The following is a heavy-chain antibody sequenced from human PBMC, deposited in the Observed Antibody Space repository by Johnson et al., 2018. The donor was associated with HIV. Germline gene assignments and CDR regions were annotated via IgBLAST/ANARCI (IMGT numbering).Heavy chain of an antibody. Sequence: QVQLVESGGGVVQPGGSLRLSCAASGFTFSSYGMHWVRQAPGKGLEWVAFIRYDGSTKSYADSVTGRFTIARDNSKNTLYLQLNSLRAEDTAVYYCARGGVGYSGSYHDAFDLWGQGTMVTVSS. CDR2: IRYDGSTK. J-gene: IGHJ3*01. D-gene: IGHD1-26*01. CDR1: GFTFSSYG. V-gene: IGHV3-30*02. CDR3: ARGGVGYSGSYHDAFDL.